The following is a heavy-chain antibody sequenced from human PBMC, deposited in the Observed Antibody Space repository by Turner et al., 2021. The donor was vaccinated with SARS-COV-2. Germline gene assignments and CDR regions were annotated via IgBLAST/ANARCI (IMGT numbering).Heavy chain of an antibody. CDR1: GGSISSSNW. Sequence: QVQLQESGPGLVKPSGTLSLTCAVSGGSISSSNWWSWVRQPPGKGLEWSGEIYHSGRTNDNPSLKSRVTISVDKSKNQFSRKLSSVTAADTAVYYCARRTQGYFNYGMDVWGQGTTVSVSS. J-gene: IGHJ6*02. CDR2: IYHSGRT. D-gene: IGHD6-13*01. V-gene: IGHV4-4*02. CDR3: ARRTQGYFNYGMDV.